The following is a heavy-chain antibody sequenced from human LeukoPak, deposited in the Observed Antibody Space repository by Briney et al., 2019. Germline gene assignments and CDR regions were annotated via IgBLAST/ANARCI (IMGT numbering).Heavy chain of an antibody. Sequence: PGGSLRLSCAASGFTLSSYAMSWARQAPGTGLEWVSATSSTGGITYNVDSVKGRFTISRDNSKNTLYVQMSSLRVEDTAVSFCAKGITLVRGVIISDAFDIWGQGTLVTVSS. CDR2: TSSTGGIT. D-gene: IGHD3-10*01. CDR1: GFTLSSYA. J-gene: IGHJ3*02. CDR3: AKGITLVRGVIISDAFDI. V-gene: IGHV3-23*01.